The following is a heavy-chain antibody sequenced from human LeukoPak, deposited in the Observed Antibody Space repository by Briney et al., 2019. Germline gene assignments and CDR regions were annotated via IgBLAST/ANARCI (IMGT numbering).Heavy chain of an antibody. J-gene: IGHJ5*02. CDR2: INPNSGGT. Sequence: GASVTVSCKASGYTFTGYYMHWVRQAPGQGLEWMGWINPNSGGTNYAQKFQGRVTMTRDTSISTAYMELNRLRSDDTAVYYFWKAGGVANMYNWFGPWGQGTLVTVSS. CDR3: WKAGGVANMYNWFGP. V-gene: IGHV1-2*02. CDR1: GYTFTGYY. D-gene: IGHD3-10*01.